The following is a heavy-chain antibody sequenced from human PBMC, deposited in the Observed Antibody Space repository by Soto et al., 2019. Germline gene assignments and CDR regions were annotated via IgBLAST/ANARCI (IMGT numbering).Heavy chain of an antibody. J-gene: IGHJ4*02. CDR2: ISYDGSNK. CDR3: AKVPRLAVTYYFDY. V-gene: IGHV3-30*18. CDR1: GFTFSSYG. Sequence: QVQLVESGGGVVQPGRSLRLSCAASGFTFSSYGMHWVRQAPGKGLEWVAVISYDGSNKYYADSVKGRFTISRDNSKNTLYLQMNSLRAEDTAVYYCAKVPRLAVTYYFDYWGQGTLVTVSS. D-gene: IGHD4-17*01.